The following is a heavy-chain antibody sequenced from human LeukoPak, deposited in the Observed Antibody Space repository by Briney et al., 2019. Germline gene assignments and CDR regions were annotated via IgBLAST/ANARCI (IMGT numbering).Heavy chain of an antibody. J-gene: IGHJ4*02. CDR3: AKDSNPPSSYYDSSGFSRFGYFDY. V-gene: IGHV3-23*01. D-gene: IGHD3-22*01. CDR1: GFTFSSYA. CDR2: ISGSGGST. Sequence: PGGSLRLSCAASGFTFSSYAMSWVRQAPGKGLEWVSAISGSGGSTYYAGSVKGRFTISRDNSKNTLYLQMNSLRAEDTAVYYCAKDSNPPSSYYDSSGFSRFGYFDYWGQGTLVTVSS.